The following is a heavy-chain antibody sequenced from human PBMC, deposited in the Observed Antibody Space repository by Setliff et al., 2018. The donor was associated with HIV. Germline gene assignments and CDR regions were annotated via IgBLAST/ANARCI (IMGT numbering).Heavy chain of an antibody. Sequence: GGSLRLSCVGSGVTLSAYWMTWVRQAPGKGLEWVAIISKDGSNEYYADSVRGRFTISRDNSKNTLYLQMNSLRPEDTAVYYCTRGSLGDYRDQYHNMDIWGKGTTVTVSS. CDR1: GVTLSAYW. CDR2: ISKDGSNE. J-gene: IGHJ6*03. CDR3: TRGSLGDYRDQYHNMDI. D-gene: IGHD4-17*01. V-gene: IGHV3-30*03.